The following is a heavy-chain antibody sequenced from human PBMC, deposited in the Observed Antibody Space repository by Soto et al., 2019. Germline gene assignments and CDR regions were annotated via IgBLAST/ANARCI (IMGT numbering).Heavy chain of an antibody. J-gene: IGHJ4*02. D-gene: IGHD6-19*01. CDR1: GGTFSSYA. CDR3: ASCIAVAGTLAY. V-gene: IGHV1-69*12. Sequence: QVQLVQSGAEVKKPGSSVKVSCKASGGTFSSYAISWVRQAPGQGLEWMGGIIPIFGTANYAQKFQGRVTITADEATSTACMELSSLGSEDRAGYYCASCIAVAGTLAYWGQGTLVTVSS. CDR2: IIPIFGTA.